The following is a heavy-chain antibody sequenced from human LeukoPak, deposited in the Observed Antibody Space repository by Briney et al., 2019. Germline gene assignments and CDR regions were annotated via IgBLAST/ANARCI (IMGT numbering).Heavy chain of an antibody. V-gene: IGHV3-9*01. Sequence: PGRSLRLSCAASGFTFDVYAMHWVRQAPGKGLEWVSGISWNSGSIGYADSVKGRFTISRDNAKNSLYLQMNSLRAEDTALYYCAKETYDSSGYYYYYYGMDVWGQGTTVTVSS. CDR2: ISWNSGSI. CDR1: GFTFDVYA. D-gene: IGHD3-22*01. J-gene: IGHJ6*02. CDR3: AKETYDSSGYYYYYYGMDV.